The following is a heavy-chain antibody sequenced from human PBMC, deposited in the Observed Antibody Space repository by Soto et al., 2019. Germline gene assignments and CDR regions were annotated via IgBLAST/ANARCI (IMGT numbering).Heavy chain of an antibody. CDR3: ARDFDY. J-gene: IGHJ4*02. CDR2: INAGNGNT. Sequence: QVQLVQYGAEVKKPGASVKVSCKASGYSCTSYAMHWVRQAPGQRLEWMGWINAGNGNTKYSQKFQGRVTITRDTSASTAYMELSSLRSEDTAVYYCARDFDYWGQGTLVTVSS. V-gene: IGHV1-3*01. CDR1: GYSCTSYA.